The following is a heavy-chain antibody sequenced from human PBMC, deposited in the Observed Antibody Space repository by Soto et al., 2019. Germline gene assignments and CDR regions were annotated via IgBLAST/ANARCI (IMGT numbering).Heavy chain of an antibody. CDR3: ARRGEQWLASVPFDY. V-gene: IGHV5-51*01. D-gene: IGHD6-19*01. CDR1: GYSFTSYW. CDR2: IYPGDSDT. J-gene: IGHJ4*02. Sequence: GESLKISCKGSGYSFTSYWIGWVRQMPGKGLEWMGIIYPGDSDTRYSPSFQGQVTISADKSISTAYLQWSSLKASDTAMYYCARRGEQWLASVPFDYWGQGTLVTVSS.